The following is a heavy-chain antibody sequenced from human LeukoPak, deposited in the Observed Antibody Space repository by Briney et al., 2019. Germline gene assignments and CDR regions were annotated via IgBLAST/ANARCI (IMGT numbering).Heavy chain of an antibody. CDR1: GYTFTSYD. D-gene: IGHD2-2*01. CDR3: ARPQEEFCSSTSCYDFQH. V-gene: IGHV1-8*03. J-gene: IGHJ1*01. Sequence: ASVKVSCKASGYTFTSYDINWVRQATGQGLEWMGWMNPNSGNTGYAQKFQGRVTITRNTSISTAYMELSSLRSEDTAVYYCARPQEEFCSSTSCYDFQHWGQGTLVTASS. CDR2: MNPNSGNT.